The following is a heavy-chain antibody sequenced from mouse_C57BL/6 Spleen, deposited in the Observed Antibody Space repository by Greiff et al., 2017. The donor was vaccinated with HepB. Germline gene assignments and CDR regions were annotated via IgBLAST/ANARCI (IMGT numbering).Heavy chain of an antibody. CDR2: IYPGDGDT. Sequence: QVQLQQSGPELVKPGASVKISCKASGYAFSSSWMNWVKQRPGKGLEWIGRIYPGDGDTNYNGKFKGKATLTADKSSSTAYMQLSSLTSEDSAVYFCARQGLLDGFAYWGQGTLVTVSA. J-gene: IGHJ3*01. D-gene: IGHD1-1*01. CDR3: ARQGLLDGFAY. CDR1: GYAFSSSW. V-gene: IGHV1-82*01.